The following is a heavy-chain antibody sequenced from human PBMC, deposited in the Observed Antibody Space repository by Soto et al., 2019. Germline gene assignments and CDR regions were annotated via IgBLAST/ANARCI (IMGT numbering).Heavy chain of an antibody. CDR3: ARRSSSWHYGMDV. Sequence: GGSLKISCEGSGYSFTSYWIGWVRQMPGKGLEWMGIIYPGDSDTRYSPSFQGQVTISADKSISTAYLQWSSLKASDTAMYYCARRSSSWHYGMDVWGQGTTVTVSS. D-gene: IGHD6-13*01. J-gene: IGHJ6*02. V-gene: IGHV5-51*01. CDR1: GYSFTSYW. CDR2: IYPGDSDT.